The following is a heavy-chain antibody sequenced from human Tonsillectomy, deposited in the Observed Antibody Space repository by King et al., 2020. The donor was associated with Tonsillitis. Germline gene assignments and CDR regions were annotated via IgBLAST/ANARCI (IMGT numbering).Heavy chain of an antibody. CDR2: IYHSGTT. D-gene: IGHD3-22*01. Sequence: VQLQESGPGLVKPSETLSLTCTVSGYSISSGYYWGWIRQPPGKGLEWIGRIYHSGTTYYNPSFKSRVTISVDTPKNQFSLKLSSVTAADTAVYYCARDSTLGGSGYYYFDYWGQGTLVTVSS. J-gene: IGHJ4*02. V-gene: IGHV4-38-2*02. CDR3: ARDSTLGGSGYYYFDY. CDR1: GYSISSGYY.